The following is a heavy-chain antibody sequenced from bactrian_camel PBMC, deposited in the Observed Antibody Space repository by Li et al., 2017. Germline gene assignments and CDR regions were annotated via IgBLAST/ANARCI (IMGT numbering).Heavy chain of an antibody. V-gene: IGHV3S40*01. D-gene: IGHD1*01. CDR3: AAGPRGWASLDASRYDY. Sequence: VQLVESGGDSVQAGGSLTLSCAVSGYESSRLCMGWCRQIPGKGREAVVSFNAGGYGTYYATSVEGRFIISQDSAKNTMTLQMKTLKPEDSAIYYCAAGPRGWASLDASRYDYWGQGTQVTVS. CDR1: GYESSRLC. CDR2: FNAGGYGT. J-gene: IGHJ4*01.